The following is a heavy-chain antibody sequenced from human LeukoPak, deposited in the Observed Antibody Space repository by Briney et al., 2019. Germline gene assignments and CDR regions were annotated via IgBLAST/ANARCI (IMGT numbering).Heavy chain of an antibody. D-gene: IGHD3-3*01. V-gene: IGHV1-69*04. J-gene: IGHJ4*02. Sequence: EASVKVSCKASGGTFSSYAISWVRQAPGQGLEWMGRIIPILGIANYAQKLQGRVTMTTDTSTSTAYMELRSLRSDDTAVYYCARDLESITIFGVVIPLFDYWGQGTLVTVSS. CDR1: GGTFSSYA. CDR3: ARDLESITIFGVVIPLFDY. CDR2: IIPILGIA.